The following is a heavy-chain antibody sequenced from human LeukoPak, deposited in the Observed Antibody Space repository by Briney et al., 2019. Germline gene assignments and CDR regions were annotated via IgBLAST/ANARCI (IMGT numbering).Heavy chain of an antibody. CDR2: ISSSGSTI. V-gene: IGHV3-48*03. Sequence: GGSLRLSCAASGLTFSSYEMNWVRQAPGKGLEWVSYISSSGSTIYYADSVKGRFTISRDNAKNSLYLQMNSLRAEDTAVYYCARGVRRLRTFDYWGQGTLVTVSS. CDR1: GLTFSSYE. CDR3: ARGVRRLRTFDY. J-gene: IGHJ4*02.